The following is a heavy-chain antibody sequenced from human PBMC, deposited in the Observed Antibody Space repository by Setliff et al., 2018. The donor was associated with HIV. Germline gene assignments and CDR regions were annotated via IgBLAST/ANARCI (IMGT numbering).Heavy chain of an antibody. J-gene: IGHJ4*02. CDR2: IRSDSTII. CDR3: ARDNNRGGAVDY. Sequence: GGSLRLSCAASGFTFSIYGMHWVRQAPGKGLEWVAYIRSDSTIIYYADSVKGRFTVSRDNVKNSLYLQMNSLRAEDTAIYYCARDNNRGGAVDYWGQGTLVTVSS. D-gene: IGHD3-16*01. V-gene: IGHV3-48*01. CDR1: GFTFSIYG.